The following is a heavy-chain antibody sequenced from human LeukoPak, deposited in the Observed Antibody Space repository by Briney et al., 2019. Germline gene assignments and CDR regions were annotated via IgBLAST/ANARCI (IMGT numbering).Heavy chain of an antibody. J-gene: IGHJ6*03. CDR1: GFTFSSYG. V-gene: IGHV3-30*02. CDR2: IRYDGSNK. CDR3: ARSYSSTPQYYYYYYMDV. D-gene: IGHD6-13*01. Sequence: GGSRRLSCAASGFTFSSYGMHWVRQAPGKGLEWVAFIRYDGSNKYYADSVKGRFTISRDNSKNTLYLQMNSLRAEDTAVYYCARSYSSTPQYYYYYYMDVWGKGTTVTVSS.